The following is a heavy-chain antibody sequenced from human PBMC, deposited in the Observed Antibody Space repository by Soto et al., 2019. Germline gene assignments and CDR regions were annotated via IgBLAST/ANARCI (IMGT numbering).Heavy chain of an antibody. J-gene: IGHJ4*02. CDR1: GGSISSYY. CDR2: IYYSGST. V-gene: IGHV4-59*01. D-gene: IGHD3-9*01. Sequence: SETLSLTCTVSGGSISSYYWSWIRQPPGKGLEWIGYIYYSGSTNYNPSLKSRVTISVDTSKNQFSLKLSSVTAADTAVYYCAILRTYYDILTGYYIRYFDYWGQGTLVTVSS. CDR3: AILRTYYDILTGYYIRYFDY.